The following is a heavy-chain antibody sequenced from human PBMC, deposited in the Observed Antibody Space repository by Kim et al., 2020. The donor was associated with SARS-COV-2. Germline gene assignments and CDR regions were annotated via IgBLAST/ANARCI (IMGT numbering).Heavy chain of an antibody. J-gene: IGHJ5*02. D-gene: IGHD3-10*01. CDR2: IYYSGST. CDR3: ARVRYGSGSPTFDP. Sequence: SETLSLTCTVSGGSISSGGYYWSWIRQHPGKGLEWIGYIYYSGSTYYNPSLKSRVTISVDTSKNQFSLKLSSVTAADTAVYYCARVRYGSGSPTFDPWGQGTLVTVSS. CDR1: GGSISSGGYY. V-gene: IGHV4-31*03.